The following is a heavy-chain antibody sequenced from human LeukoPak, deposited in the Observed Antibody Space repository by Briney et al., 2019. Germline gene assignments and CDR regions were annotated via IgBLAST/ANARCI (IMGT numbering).Heavy chain of an antibody. J-gene: IGHJ6*04. V-gene: IGHV1-18*04. Sequence: ASVKVSRKASGYTFTSYGISWVRQAPGQGLEWMGWISAYNGNTNYAQKLQGRVTMTTDTSTSTAYMELRSLRSDDTAVYYCARDDYGDYEGLYGMDVWGKGTTVTVSS. D-gene: IGHD4-17*01. CDR3: ARDDYGDYEGLYGMDV. CDR1: GYTFTSYG. CDR2: ISAYNGNT.